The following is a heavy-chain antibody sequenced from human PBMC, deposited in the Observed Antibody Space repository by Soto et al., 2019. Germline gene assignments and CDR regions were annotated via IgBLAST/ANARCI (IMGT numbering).Heavy chain of an antibody. CDR2: INPNSGGT. CDR3: ARSTIVGATEAYYYYSMDV. CDR1: GYTFTGYY. Sequence: ASVKVSCKASGYTFTGYYMHWVRQAPGQGLEWMGWINPNSGGTNYAQKFQGRVTMTRDTSISTAYMELSRLRSDDTAVYYCARSTIVGATEAYYYYSMDVRGQGTTVTVSS. V-gene: IGHV1-2*02. D-gene: IGHD1-26*01. J-gene: IGHJ6*02.